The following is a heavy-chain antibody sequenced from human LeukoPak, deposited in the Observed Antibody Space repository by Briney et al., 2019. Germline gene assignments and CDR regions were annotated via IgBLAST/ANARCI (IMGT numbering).Heavy chain of an antibody. CDR3: ARVEYSSSGTYYYYYYMDV. D-gene: IGHD6-6*01. J-gene: IGHJ6*03. CDR2: INHSGST. CDR1: GGSFSGYY. V-gene: IGHV4-34*01. Sequence: SETLSLTCAVYGGSFSGYYWSWIRQPPGKGLEWIGEINHSGSTNYNPSLKSRVTIPVDTSKNQFSLKLSSVTAADTAVYYCARVEYSSSGTYYYYYYMDVWGKGTTVTVSS.